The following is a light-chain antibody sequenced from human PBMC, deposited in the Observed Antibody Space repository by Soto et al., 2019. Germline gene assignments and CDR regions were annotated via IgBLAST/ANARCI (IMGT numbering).Light chain of an antibody. J-gene: IGKJ5*01. CDR2: GAS. Sequence: IQMTQSPSSLSASLGDRVTISCRASQGIGNALGWYQQKPGKPPNLLMYGASYLKSGVPTRFSGSGSGTDFTLTISSLQQEDFANYYCQQTYTTHEITFGQGTRLEIK. V-gene: IGKV1-39*01. CDR1: QGIGNA. CDR3: QQTYTTHEIT.